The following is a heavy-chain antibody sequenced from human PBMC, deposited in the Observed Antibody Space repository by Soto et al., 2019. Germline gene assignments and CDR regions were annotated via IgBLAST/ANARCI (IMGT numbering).Heavy chain of an antibody. CDR1: GGSISSSNW. D-gene: IGHD3-10*01. Sequence: QVQLQESGPGLVKPSGTLSLTCAVSGGSISSSNWWSWVRQPPGKGLEWIGEIYHSGNTNYNPSPMSRVTMAVVKSRNQSSLKLSFVPAADTAVYYCARRWGEGRVDYWGQGPLITVSS. V-gene: IGHV4-4*02. CDR2: IYHSGNT. J-gene: IGHJ4*02. CDR3: ARRWGEGRVDY.